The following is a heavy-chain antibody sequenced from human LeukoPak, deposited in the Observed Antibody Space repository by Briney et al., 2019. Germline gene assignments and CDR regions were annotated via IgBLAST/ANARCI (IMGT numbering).Heavy chain of an antibody. CDR3: ARADSSGYNDY. D-gene: IGHD3-22*01. J-gene: IGHJ4*02. Sequence: PSETLSLTCTVSGGSISSGDYCWSWIRQPPGKGLEWIGYIYYSGSTYYNPSLKSRVTISVDTSKNQFSLKLSSVTAADTAVYYCARADSSGYNDYWGQGTLVTVSS. V-gene: IGHV4-30-4*08. CDR2: IYYSGST. CDR1: GGSISSGDYC.